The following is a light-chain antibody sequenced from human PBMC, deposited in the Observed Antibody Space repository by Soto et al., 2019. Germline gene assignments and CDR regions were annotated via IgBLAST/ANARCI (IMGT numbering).Light chain of an antibody. J-gene: IGKJ3*01. V-gene: IGKV1-27*01. CDR1: QDIRNF. CDR2: AAS. Sequence: DIQMTQSPTSLSASVGDRVTITCRASQDIRNFVAWYQQKPGKAPKLLIYAASTLQSGVQSRFSGSGSGTDFTLTINSLQPDDVATYSCQKYSSVPVFGPGTKVEIK. CDR3: QKYSSVPV.